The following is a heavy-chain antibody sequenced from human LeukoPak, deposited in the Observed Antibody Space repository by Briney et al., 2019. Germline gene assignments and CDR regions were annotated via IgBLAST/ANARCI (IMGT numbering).Heavy chain of an antibody. V-gene: IGHV3-15*01. CDR3: TADLGTTSLQDYYYYMDV. Sequence: GGSLRLSCAASGFTFSSAWMSWVRQAPGKGLEWVGRIKSKTDGATTDYTAPVKGRFTISRDDSKNTLYLQMNSLKTEDTAVYYCTADLGTTSLQDYYYYMDVWGERTTVTVSS. J-gene: IGHJ6*03. D-gene: IGHD1-7*01. CDR2: IKSKTDGATT. CDR1: GFTFSSAW.